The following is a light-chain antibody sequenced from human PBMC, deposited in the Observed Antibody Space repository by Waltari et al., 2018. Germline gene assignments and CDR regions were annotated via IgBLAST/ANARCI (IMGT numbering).Light chain of an antibody. CDR1: QSVSTS. Sequence: EIVLTQSPVTLSLSPGERATLSCRSSQSVSTSLACYQHRPAQAPRLLIYDASTRATGSPARFSGSGSGTDFTLTISSLEPEDFAVYYCQRRSNSPPWTFGQGTTVEVK. V-gene: IGKV3-11*01. CDR2: DAS. CDR3: QRRSNSPPWT. J-gene: IGKJ1*01.